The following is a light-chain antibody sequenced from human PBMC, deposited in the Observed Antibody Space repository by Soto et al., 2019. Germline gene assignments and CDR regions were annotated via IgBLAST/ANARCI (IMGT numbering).Light chain of an antibody. CDR2: GAS. Sequence: EIVLTQSPGTLSLSPGEGATLSCMASQSVMSRYIAWYQQRPGQAPRLLIYGASNRATGSPDRFSGSGSGTEFTLTISSLQPEDFAIYYCLQYNSYPWTFGQGTKVEIK. J-gene: IGKJ1*01. CDR1: QSVMSRY. CDR3: LQYNSYPWT. V-gene: IGKV3-20*01.